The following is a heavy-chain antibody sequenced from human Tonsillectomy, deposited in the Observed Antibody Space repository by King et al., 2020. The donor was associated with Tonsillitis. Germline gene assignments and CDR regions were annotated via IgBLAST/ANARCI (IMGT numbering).Heavy chain of an antibody. V-gene: IGHV3-9*01. CDR2: TSRNSGSI. J-gene: IGHJ4*02. D-gene: IGHD3-9*01. CDR1: GFTFDDYG. Sequence: VQLVESGGGLVQPGRSLRLSCAASGFTFDDYGMYWVRQAPGKGLEWVSGTSRNSGSIGYADSVKGRFTISRDNAKNSLYLQMNSLRAEDTALYYCAKPNLSGYYDILTGYPEYYFDYWGQGTLVTVSS. CDR3: AKPNLSGYYDILTGYPEYYFDY.